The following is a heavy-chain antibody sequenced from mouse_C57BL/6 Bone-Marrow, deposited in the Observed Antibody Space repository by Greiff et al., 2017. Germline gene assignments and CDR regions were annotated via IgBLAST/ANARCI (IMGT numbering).Heavy chain of an antibody. J-gene: IGHJ2*01. CDR2: IDPSDSYT. CDR3: ARRGPVLRGYYFDY. D-gene: IGHD1-1*01. Sequence: VKLQQPGAELVKPGASVKLSCKASGYTFTSYWMQWVKQRPGQGLEWIGEIDPSDSYTNYNQKFKGKATLTVDTSSSTAYMQLSSLTSEDSAVYYCARRGPVLRGYYFDYWGQGTTLTVSS. CDR1: GYTFTSYW. V-gene: IGHV1-50*01.